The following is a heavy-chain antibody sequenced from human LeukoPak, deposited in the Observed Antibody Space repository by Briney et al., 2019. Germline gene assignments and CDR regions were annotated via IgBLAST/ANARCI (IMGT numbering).Heavy chain of an antibody. CDR1: GVSVSSGSYY. CDR2: IYYSGST. Sequence: SETLSLTCTVSGVSVSSGSYYWSWIRQPPGKGLEWIGYIYYSGSTNYNPSLKSRVTISVDTSKNQFSLKLSSVTAADTAVYYCARDPTPETYYYDSSGYSSGWYFDLWGRGTLVTVSS. CDR3: ARDPTPETYYYDSSGYSSGWYFDL. V-gene: IGHV4-61*01. J-gene: IGHJ2*01. D-gene: IGHD3-22*01.